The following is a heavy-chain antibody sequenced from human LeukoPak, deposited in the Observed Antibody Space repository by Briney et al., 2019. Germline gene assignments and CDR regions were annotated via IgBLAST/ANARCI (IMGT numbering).Heavy chain of an antibody. V-gene: IGHV3-23*01. CDR2: ISGSGGRT. Sequence: GGSLRLSCAASGFTFSSYAMSWVRQAPGNGLEWVSAISGSGGRTYYAHSVKGRFTISRDNSKKTLNLKMYSLRAEDTAVYYCAKGSQHSAHYPWFDPWGRGTLVTVSS. CDR3: AKGSQHSAHYPWFDP. D-gene: IGHD1-26*01. CDR1: GFTFSSYA. J-gene: IGHJ5*02.